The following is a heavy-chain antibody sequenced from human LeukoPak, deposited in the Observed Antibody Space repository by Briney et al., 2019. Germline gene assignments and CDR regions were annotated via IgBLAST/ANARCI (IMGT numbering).Heavy chain of an antibody. D-gene: IGHD4-17*01. CDR3: TTRMDTVTAVFDY. J-gene: IGHJ4*02. CDR1: GFTFSNAW. CDR2: IKSKTEGGTT. Sequence: GGSLRLSCAASGFTFSNAWMSWVRQAPGKGLEWVGSIKSKTEGGTTDYAAPVKGRFTISRDDSKNTLYLQMNSLKTEDTAVYYCTTRMDTVTAVFDYWGQGTLVTVSS. V-gene: IGHV3-15*01.